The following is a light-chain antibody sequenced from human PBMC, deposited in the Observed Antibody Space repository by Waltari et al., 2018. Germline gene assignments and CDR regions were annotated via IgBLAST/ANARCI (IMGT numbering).Light chain of an antibody. CDR2: EVN. CDR3: SSFAGIINYYV. V-gene: IGLV2-8*01. Sequence: QSALTQPPSASGSPGQSVTISCTVTSSDIGGYDYVSWYQQHPGKAPRLTIFEVNKRPSGVPDRFSGSKSGNTAALTISGLQTADEADYYCSSFAGIINYYVFGSGTKVTVL. CDR1: SSDIGGYDY. J-gene: IGLJ1*01.